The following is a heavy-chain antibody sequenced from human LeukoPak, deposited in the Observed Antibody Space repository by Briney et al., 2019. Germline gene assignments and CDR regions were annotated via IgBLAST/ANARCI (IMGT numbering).Heavy chain of an antibody. J-gene: IGHJ4*02. CDR2: IKQDGSEK. V-gene: IGHV3-7*01. CDR1: GFTFSSYC. CDR3: ARDKWELPLDYFDY. D-gene: IGHD1-26*01. Sequence: GGSLRLSCAASGFTFSSYCMSWVRRPPAKGLEWVANIKQDGSEKYYVDSSKRRFTISRDNAKNSLYLQMNSLRAEDTAVYYCARDKWELPLDYFDYWGQGTLVTVSS.